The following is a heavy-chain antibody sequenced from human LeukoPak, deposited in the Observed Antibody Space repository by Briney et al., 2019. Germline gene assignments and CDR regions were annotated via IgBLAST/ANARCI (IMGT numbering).Heavy chain of an antibody. J-gene: IGHJ4*02. CDR1: GFTFSSYA. CDR3: AKGRFLWLGDFLSTGEHYYFDY. V-gene: IGHV3-23*01. Sequence: PGGSLRLSCAASGFTFSSYAMSWVRQAPGKGLEWVSAISGSGGSTYYADSVKGRFTISRDNSKNTLYLQMNSLRAEDTAVYYFAKGRFLWLGDFLSTGEHYYFDYWGQGPLVTVPS. D-gene: IGHD3-10*01. CDR2: ISGSGGST.